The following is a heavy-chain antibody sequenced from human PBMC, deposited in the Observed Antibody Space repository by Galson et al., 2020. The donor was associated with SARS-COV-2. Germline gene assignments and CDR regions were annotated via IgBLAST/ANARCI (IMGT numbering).Heavy chain of an antibody. CDR3: ARENTGYSGYDYYYYGMDV. V-gene: IGHV4-4*02. Sequence: ASETLSLTCAVSGGSISSSNRWSWVRQPPGKGLEWIGEIYHSGSTNYNPSLKSRVTISVDKSKNQFSLKLSSVTAADTAVYYCARENTGYSGYDYYYYGMDVWGQGTTVTVSS. CDR1: GGSISSSNR. CDR2: IYHSGST. J-gene: IGHJ6*02. D-gene: IGHD5-12*01.